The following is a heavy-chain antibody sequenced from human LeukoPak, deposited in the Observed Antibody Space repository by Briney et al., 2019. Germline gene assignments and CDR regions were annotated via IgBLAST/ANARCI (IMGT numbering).Heavy chain of an antibody. V-gene: IGHV4-34*01. CDR3: ARDGYYYDSSGYRAQSIDY. CDR2: INHSGST. CDR1: GGSFSGYY. Sequence: PSETPSLTCAVYGGSFSGYYWSWIRQPPGKGLEWIGEINHSGSTNYNPSLKSRVTISVDTSKNQFSLKLSSVTAADTAVYYCARDGYYYDSSGYRAQSIDYWGQGTLVTVSS. D-gene: IGHD3-22*01. J-gene: IGHJ4*02.